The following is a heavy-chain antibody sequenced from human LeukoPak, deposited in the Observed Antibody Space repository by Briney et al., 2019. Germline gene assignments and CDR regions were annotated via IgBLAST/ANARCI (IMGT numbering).Heavy chain of an antibody. J-gene: IGHJ4*02. CDR3: ARGSRYCSGGSCYDY. Sequence: SETLSLTCTVSGYSISSGYYWGWIRQPPGKGLEWIGNIYHSGSTYYNPSLKSRVTISVDTSKNQFSLKLSSVTAADTAVYYCARGSRYCSGGSCYDYWGQGTLVTVSS. D-gene: IGHD2-15*01. CDR2: IYHSGST. V-gene: IGHV4-38-2*02. CDR1: GYSISSGYY.